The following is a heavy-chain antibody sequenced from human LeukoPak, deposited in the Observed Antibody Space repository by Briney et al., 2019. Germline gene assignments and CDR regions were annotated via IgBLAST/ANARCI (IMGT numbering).Heavy chain of an antibody. CDR1: GGPISSFY. J-gene: IGHJ6*03. D-gene: IGHD2-8*02. Sequence: SETLSLTCDVSGGPISSFYWTWIRQPVGKGLEWIGRIYSSGSSNYNPSLKSRVTMSVDMSKNQFSLKLSSVTAADTAVYYCARALLVTTSGYFYYYMDVWGKGTTVSVS. V-gene: IGHV4-4*07. CDR3: ARALLVTTSGYFYYYMDV. CDR2: IYSSGSS.